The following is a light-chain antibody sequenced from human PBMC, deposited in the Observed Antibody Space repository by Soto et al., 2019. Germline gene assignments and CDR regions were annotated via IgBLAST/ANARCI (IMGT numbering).Light chain of an antibody. V-gene: IGKV1-12*01. J-gene: IGKJ4*01. CDR1: QGISNW. CDR3: QQADTFPALT. CDR2: AAS. Sequence: DIQMTQSPSSVSASVGDRVTITCRASQGISNWLAWYQQKPGKAPELLIYAASTLHSGVPSRFSGSGSGTDFTLTISSLQPEDSATYYCQQADTFPALTFGGGTMVEI.